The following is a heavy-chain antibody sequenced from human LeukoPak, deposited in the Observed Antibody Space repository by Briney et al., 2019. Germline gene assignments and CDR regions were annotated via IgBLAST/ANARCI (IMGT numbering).Heavy chain of an antibody. D-gene: IGHD1-26*01. CDR2: LNPDSGGT. V-gene: IGHV1-2*02. J-gene: IGHJ4*02. CDR3: ARGAHSGSYFLIDY. CDR1: GYTFTGYY. Sequence: ASVRVSCKVSGYTFTGYYMHWVRQAPGQGPEWMGWLNPDSGGTNYAQNFQARVTMTRDTSITTAYMELTRLTSDDTAVYYCARGAHSGSYFLIDYWGQGTLVTVSS.